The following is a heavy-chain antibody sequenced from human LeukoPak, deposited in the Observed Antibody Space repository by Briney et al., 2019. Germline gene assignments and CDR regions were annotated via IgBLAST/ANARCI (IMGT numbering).Heavy chain of an antibody. CDR2: TKSKTDGGTT. CDR3: TTFEY. CDR1: GFTFSNAW. V-gene: IGHV3-15*01. J-gene: IGHJ4*02. Sequence: PGGSLRLSCAASGFTFSNAWMSWVRQAPGKGLEWVGRTKSKTDGGTTDYAAPVKGRFTISTDDSQNTLYLQMNSLKTEDTAVYYCTTFEYWGQGTLVTVSP.